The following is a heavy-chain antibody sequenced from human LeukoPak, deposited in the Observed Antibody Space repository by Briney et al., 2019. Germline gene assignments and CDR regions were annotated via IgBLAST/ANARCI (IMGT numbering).Heavy chain of an antibody. Sequence: PSETLSLTCAVYGGSFSGYYWSWIRQPPEKGLEWIGEINHSGSTNYNPSLKSRVTISVDTSKNQFSLKLSSVTAADTAVYYCARRGAAASTFYWFDPWGQGTLVTVSS. V-gene: IGHV4-34*01. CDR1: GGSFSGYY. CDR3: ARRGAAASTFYWFDP. D-gene: IGHD6-13*01. CDR2: INHSGST. J-gene: IGHJ5*02.